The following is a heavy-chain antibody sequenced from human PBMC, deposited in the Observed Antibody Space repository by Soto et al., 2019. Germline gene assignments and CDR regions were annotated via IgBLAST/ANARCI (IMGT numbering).Heavy chain of an antibody. Sequence: ESGGDLVLPGGSLRLSCAASGFAFHDFAMSWVRQAPGKGPEWLSTISGSGDKTFHSDSVKGRFDISRDNSNNKMFLQMNSLRAEDTAIYYCAKGASHAPFEKWGRGTLVTVSS. CDR1: GFAFHDFA. J-gene: IGHJ4*02. CDR2: ISGSGDKT. CDR3: AKGASHAPFEK. V-gene: IGHV3-23*01.